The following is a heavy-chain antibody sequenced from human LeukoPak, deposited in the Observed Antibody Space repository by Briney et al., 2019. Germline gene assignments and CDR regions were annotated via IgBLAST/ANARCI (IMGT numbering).Heavy chain of an antibody. D-gene: IGHD5-12*01. J-gene: IGHJ4*02. CDR2: ISGSGGST. CDR3: AKSRYSGYRSVLFDY. V-gene: IGHV3-23*01. Sequence: GSLSLSCAASGFTFSSYAMSWVRPAPGKGLEWVSAISGSGGSTYYADSVKGRFTISRDNSKNTLYLQMNSLRAEDTAVYYCAKSRYSGYRSVLFDYWGQGTLVTVSS. CDR1: GFTFSSYA.